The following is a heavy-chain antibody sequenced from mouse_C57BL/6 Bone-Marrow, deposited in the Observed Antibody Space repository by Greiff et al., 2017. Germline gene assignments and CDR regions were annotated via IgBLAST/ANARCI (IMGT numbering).Heavy chain of an antibody. Sequence: QVQLQQSGPELVKPGASVKLSCKASGYTFTSYDINWVKQRPGQGLEWIGWIYPRDGSTKYNEKFKGKATLTLDTSSSTAYMELHSLTSEDSAVYFFARDYGSSYLYFDVWGTGTTVTVSS. D-gene: IGHD1-1*01. J-gene: IGHJ1*03. V-gene: IGHV1-85*01. CDR1: GYTFTSYD. CDR3: ARDYGSSYLYFDV. CDR2: IYPRDGST.